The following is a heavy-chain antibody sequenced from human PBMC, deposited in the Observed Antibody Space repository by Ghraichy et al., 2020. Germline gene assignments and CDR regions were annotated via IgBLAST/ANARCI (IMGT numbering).Heavy chain of an antibody. Sequence: GGRAGGRGGGGGSGSRGNSDSKGYADTVKGRFTISSDNAKSSLYLQMNGLRAEDTALYYCAKDTQMRPEYMDVWGKGTTVTVSS. V-gene: IGHV3-9*01. CDR2: SRGNSDSK. J-gene: IGHJ6*03. D-gene: IGHD1-14*01. CDR3: AKDTQMRPEYMDV.